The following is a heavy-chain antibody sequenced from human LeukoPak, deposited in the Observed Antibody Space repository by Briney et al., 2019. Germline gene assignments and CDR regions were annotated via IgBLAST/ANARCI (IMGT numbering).Heavy chain of an antibody. CDR3: ARQSGGGSSWPNWFDP. Sequence: GESLKISCKGSGYSFTSYWIGWVRQMPGKGLEWMGIIYPGDSDTRYSPSFQGQVTFSADKSISTAYLQWSSLKASDTAMYYCARQSGGGSSWPNWFDPWGQGTLVTVSS. J-gene: IGHJ5*02. V-gene: IGHV5-51*01. CDR1: GYSFTSYW. CDR2: IYPGDSDT. D-gene: IGHD6-13*01.